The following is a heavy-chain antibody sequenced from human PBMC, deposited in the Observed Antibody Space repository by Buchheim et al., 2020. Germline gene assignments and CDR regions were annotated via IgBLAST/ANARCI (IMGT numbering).Heavy chain of an antibody. CDR3: ARGHSFDRSGYWGFDY. CDR1: GFTFSTYS. J-gene: IGHJ4*02. V-gene: IGHV3-48*02. CDR2: SSITICRI. Sequence: EVQLVESGGGLVQPGGSLRLSCAASGFTFSTYSMNWVRQAPRRGLEWISYSSITICRIYYADSVKGRFTISRDNAENSLYLQMSGLRDEDTAVYYCARGHSFDRSGYWGFDYWGQGTL. D-gene: IGHD3-22*01.